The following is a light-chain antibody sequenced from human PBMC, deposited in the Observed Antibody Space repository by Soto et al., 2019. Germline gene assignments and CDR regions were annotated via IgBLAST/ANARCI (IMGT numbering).Light chain of an antibody. J-gene: IGLJ1*01. CDR3: SSFTSSTVYV. CDR2: EVS. Sequence: QSALTQPASVSGSPGQSVTISCTGASSDVGTSHYVSWYQQHPGKAPKLIIYEVSDRPSGVSNRFSGSKSGNTASLTISGLQSEDEADYYCSSFTSSTVYVFGTGTKLTVL. CDR1: SSDVGTSHY. V-gene: IGLV2-14*01.